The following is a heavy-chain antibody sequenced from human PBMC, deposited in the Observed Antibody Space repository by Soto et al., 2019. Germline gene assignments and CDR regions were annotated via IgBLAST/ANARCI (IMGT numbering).Heavy chain of an antibody. D-gene: IGHD3-10*01. J-gene: IGHJ4*02. CDR2: IYASGTT. CDR1: GGSISTYY. CDR3: AREVSSFGSNHFDS. Sequence: PSETLSLTCTVSGGSISTYYLSWMRQPAGKGLEWIGRIYASGTTKYNPSLKSRVTISVDTSKNQFSLRLNSVTAADTAVYYCAREVSSFGSNHFDSWGQGALVTVSS. V-gene: IGHV4-4*07.